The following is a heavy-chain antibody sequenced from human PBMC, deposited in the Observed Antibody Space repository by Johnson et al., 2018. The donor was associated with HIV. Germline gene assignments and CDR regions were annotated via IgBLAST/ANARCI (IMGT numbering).Heavy chain of an antibody. D-gene: IGHD6-13*01. CDR3: ARDGEAQQLPLGDAFDV. J-gene: IGHJ3*01. Sequence: QMQLVESGGGVVQPGRSLRLSCAASGFTFSSYAMHWVRQAPGKGLEWVAVISYDGSNKYYADSVKGRFTISRDNSKNTLYLQMNSLRAEDTALYYCARDGEAQQLPLGDAFDVWGQGTMVTVSS. V-gene: IGHV3-30*04. CDR1: GFTFSSYA. CDR2: ISYDGSNK.